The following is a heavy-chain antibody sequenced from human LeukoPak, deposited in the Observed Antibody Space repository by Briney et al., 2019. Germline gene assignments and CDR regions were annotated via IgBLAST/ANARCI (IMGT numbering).Heavy chain of an antibody. V-gene: IGHV4-39*07. CDR1: GGSISSSAYY. D-gene: IGHD3-10*01. Sequence: SETLSLTCTVSGGSISSSAYYWGWIRQPPGKGLEWIGSIHYTGTTYYNPSLKSRLTISVDTSKNQFSLKVHSVTAADTAVYYCARRRTYYGSGSYGYAMDVWGQGTTVTVSS. J-gene: IGHJ6*02. CDR2: IHYTGTT. CDR3: ARRRTYYGSGSYGYAMDV.